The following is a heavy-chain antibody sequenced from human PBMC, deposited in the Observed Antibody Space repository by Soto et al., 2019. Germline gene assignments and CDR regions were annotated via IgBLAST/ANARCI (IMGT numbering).Heavy chain of an antibody. V-gene: IGHV3-53*01. CDR3: AREAIEQNYYYYGMDV. J-gene: IGHJ6*02. CDR2: IYSGGST. CDR1: GFTVSSNY. Sequence: GGSLRLSCAASGFTVSSNYMSWVRQAPGKGLEWVSVIYSGGSTYYADSVKGRFTISRDNSKNTLYLQMNSLRAEDTAAYYCAREAIEQNYYYYGMDVWGQGTTVTVSS. D-gene: IGHD5-18*01.